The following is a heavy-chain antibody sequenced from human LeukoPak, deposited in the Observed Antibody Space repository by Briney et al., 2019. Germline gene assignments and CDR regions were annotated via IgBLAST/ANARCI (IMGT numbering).Heavy chain of an antibody. CDR2: INPNSGGT. CDR3: ARDGSGTGTRRTYDY. CDR1: GYTFTGYY. D-gene: IGHD1-7*01. Sequence: ASVKVSCKASGYTFTGYYMHWVRQAPGQGLEWMGRINPNSGGTNYAQKFQGRVTMTRDTSISTAYMELSRLRSDDTAVYYCARDGSGTGTRRTYDYWGQGTLVTVSS. V-gene: IGHV1-2*06. J-gene: IGHJ4*02.